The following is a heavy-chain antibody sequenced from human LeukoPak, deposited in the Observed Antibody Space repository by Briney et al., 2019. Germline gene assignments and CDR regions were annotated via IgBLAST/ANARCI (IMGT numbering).Heavy chain of an antibody. J-gene: IGHJ4*02. CDR3: ATVRSGWGYFDY. V-gene: IGHV1-18*01. CDR2: ISAYNGNT. Sequence: ASVKVSCKASGYTFTSYGISWVRQAPGQGLEWMGWISAYNGNTNYAQKLQGRVTMTTDTSTSTAYMELRSLRSDDTAVYYCATVRSGWGYFDYWGQGTLVTVSS. D-gene: IGHD6-19*01. CDR1: GYTFTSYG.